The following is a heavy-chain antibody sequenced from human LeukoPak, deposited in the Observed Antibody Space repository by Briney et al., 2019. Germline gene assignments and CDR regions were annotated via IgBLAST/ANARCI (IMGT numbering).Heavy chain of an antibody. Sequence: PGGSLRLSCAASGFTFSSYSMNWVRQAPGKGLEWVSSISSSSSYIYYADSVKGRFTISRDNAKNSLYLQMNSLRAEDTAVYYCARVRYCSGGSCDSPFDYWGQGTLVTVPS. V-gene: IGHV3-21*01. J-gene: IGHJ4*02. D-gene: IGHD2-15*01. CDR2: ISSSSSYI. CDR3: ARVRYCSGGSCDSPFDY. CDR1: GFTFSSYS.